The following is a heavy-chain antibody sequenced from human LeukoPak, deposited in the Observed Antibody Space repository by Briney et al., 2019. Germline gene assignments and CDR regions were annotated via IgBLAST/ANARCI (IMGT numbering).Heavy chain of an antibody. Sequence: SETLSLTCTVAGGSISSYYWSWIRQPPGKGLEWIGEIKHSESNNYHPSLRSRFTIPVDTFKNQFSLKLSSVTAADTAVYYCARGLGYSGSYYCDYWGQGTLVTASS. J-gene: IGHJ4*02. CDR2: IKHSESN. CDR1: GGSISSYY. CDR3: ARGLGYSGSYYCDY. D-gene: IGHD1-26*01. V-gene: IGHV4-34*01.